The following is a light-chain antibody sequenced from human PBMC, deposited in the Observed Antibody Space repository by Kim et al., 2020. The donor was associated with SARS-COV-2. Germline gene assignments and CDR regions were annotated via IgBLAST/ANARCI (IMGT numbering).Light chain of an antibody. CDR2: WAS. CDR1: QSVLYSSNNKIY. Sequence: DIVMTQSPDSLAVSLGERATINCKSSQSVLYSSNNKIYLACYQQKPRQPPKLLIDWASTRESGVPDRFSGSGSGTDFTLTISSLQAEDVAVYYYQQHYSIPFTFGPGTKVDIK. J-gene: IGKJ3*01. CDR3: QQHYSIPFT. V-gene: IGKV4-1*01.